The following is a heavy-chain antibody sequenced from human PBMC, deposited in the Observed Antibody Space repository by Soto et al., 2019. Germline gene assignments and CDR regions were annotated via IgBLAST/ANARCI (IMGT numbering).Heavy chain of an antibody. CDR2: ISTGGAST. CDR3: AVDTSMVPPYYYGMDV. D-gene: IGHD5-18*01. V-gene: IGHV3-23*01. CDR1: GFTFSIYA. Sequence: EVQLLESGGGLVQPGGSLRLSCAASGFTFSIYAMSWVRQAPGKGLEWVSGISTGGASTYYADSVKGRFTISRDNSKNTLYLQMNSLTAEDTAVYYCAVDTSMVPPYYYGMDVWGQGTTVTVSS. J-gene: IGHJ6*02.